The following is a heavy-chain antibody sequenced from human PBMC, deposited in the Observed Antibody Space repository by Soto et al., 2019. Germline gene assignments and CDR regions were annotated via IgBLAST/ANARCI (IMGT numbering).Heavy chain of an antibody. Sequence: SQTLSLTCAISGDSVSSHSAAWNWIRQSPSRGLEWLGRTYYRSKWYNDYAVFVKSRIIINPDTSKNQFSLQLNSVTPEDTAVYYCARDDHCSGGSCYNLADYWGQGTLVTVSS. CDR1: GDSVSSHSAA. J-gene: IGHJ4*02. V-gene: IGHV6-1*01. D-gene: IGHD2-15*01. CDR3: ARDDHCSGGSCYNLADY. CDR2: TYYRSKWYN.